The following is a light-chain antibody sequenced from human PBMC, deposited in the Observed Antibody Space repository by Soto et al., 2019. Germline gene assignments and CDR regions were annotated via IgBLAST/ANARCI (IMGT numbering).Light chain of an antibody. Sequence: QSVLTQPPSVSGTPGQRVTISCSGGASDIGTYTVSWYQQLPRTAPKLLMYDNNHRPSGVPARFSASKSGTSASLAISGLQSEDEADYYCAAWGGSLNGWVFGGGTKVTVL. V-gene: IGLV1-44*01. CDR3: AAWGGSLNGWV. CDR1: ASDIGTYT. CDR2: DNN. J-gene: IGLJ3*02.